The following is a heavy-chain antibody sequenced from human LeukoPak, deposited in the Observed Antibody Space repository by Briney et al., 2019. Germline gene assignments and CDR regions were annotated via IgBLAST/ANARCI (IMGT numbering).Heavy chain of an antibody. CDR3: AKDGGYSYGYFSGRVGFHY. CDR1: GFTFSSYA. J-gene: IGHJ4*02. D-gene: IGHD5-18*01. Sequence: GGSLRLSCAASGFTFSSYAMSWVRQAPGKGLEWVSAISGSGGSTYYADSVKGRFTISRDNSKNTLYLQMNSLRAEDTAVYYCAKDGGYSYGYFSGRVGFHYWGQGTLVTVSS. V-gene: IGHV3-23*01. CDR2: ISGSGGST.